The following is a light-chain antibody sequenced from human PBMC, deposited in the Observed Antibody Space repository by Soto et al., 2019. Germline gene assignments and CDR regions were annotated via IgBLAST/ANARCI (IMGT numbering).Light chain of an antibody. CDR3: QQYNSYLWT. J-gene: IGKJ1*01. CDR1: QGIRND. Sequence: DIQMTQSPSSLSASVGERITITCRASQGIRNDLGWYQQKPGKAPKRLIYAASSLQSGITSRSSGSGSGTEFTLIISSLQPDDFATYYCQQYNSYLWTFGQGTKVDIK. CDR2: AAS. V-gene: IGKV1-17*01.